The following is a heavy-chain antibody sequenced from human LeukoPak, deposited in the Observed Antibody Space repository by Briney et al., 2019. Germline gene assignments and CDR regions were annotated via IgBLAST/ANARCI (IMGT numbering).Heavy chain of an antibody. D-gene: IGHD3-16*01. CDR2: INDNGDGT. CDR3: AKGLRTGVGPYMGYHYYMDV. Sequence: PGTSLRLSCAASGFTFSSYAMSWVRQAPGKGLKWVSTINDNGDGTYYADSVKGRFTISRDNSYNTVSLQMNSLRDEDTGVYYCAKGLRTGVGPYMGYHYYMDVWGKGATVTVSS. V-gene: IGHV3-23*01. J-gene: IGHJ6*03. CDR1: GFTFSSYA.